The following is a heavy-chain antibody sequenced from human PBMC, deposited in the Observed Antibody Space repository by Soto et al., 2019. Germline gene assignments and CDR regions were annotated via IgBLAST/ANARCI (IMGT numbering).Heavy chain of an antibody. CDR1: GGTFSSYT. CDR2: IIPILGIA. CDR3: ARVADGYCSSTSCYEDWFDP. J-gene: IGHJ5*02. D-gene: IGHD2-2*03. V-gene: IGHV1-69*02. Sequence: ASVKVSCKASGGTFSSYTISWVRQAPGQGLEWMGRIIPILGIANYAQKFQGRVTITADKSTSTAYMELSSLRSEDTAVYYCARVADGYCSSTSCYEDWFDPWGQGTLVTVSS.